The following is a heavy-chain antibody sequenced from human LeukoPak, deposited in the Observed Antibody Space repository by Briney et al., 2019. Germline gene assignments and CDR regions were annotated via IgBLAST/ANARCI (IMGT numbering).Heavy chain of an antibody. Sequence: SQTLSLTCAISGDSVSNKSVIWNWVRQSPSRGLEWLGRTYYNSKWNKDYAVPMKSRISINPDTSKNHVSLQMNSVTPEDTAAYYCARGVAGKGAFDLWGRGTMVTVSS. CDR1: GDSVSNKSVI. J-gene: IGHJ3*01. V-gene: IGHV6-1*01. D-gene: IGHD6-19*01. CDR2: TYYNSKWNK. CDR3: ARGVAGKGAFDL.